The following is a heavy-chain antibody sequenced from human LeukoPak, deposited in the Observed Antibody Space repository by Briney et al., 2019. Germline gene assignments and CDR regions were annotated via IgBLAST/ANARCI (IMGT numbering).Heavy chain of an antibody. CDR2: IYPSGST. D-gene: IGHD1-26*01. V-gene: IGHV4-4*07. CDR3: ARENSGSYREFDY. J-gene: IGHJ4*02. CDR1: GGSISSYD. Sequence: SETLSLTCTVSGGSISSYDWTWIRQPAGKGLEWIGRIYPSGSTNYNASLKSRGTMSVDTSKNQFSLKLSSVTAADTAVYYCARENSGSYREFDYWGQGTLVTVSS.